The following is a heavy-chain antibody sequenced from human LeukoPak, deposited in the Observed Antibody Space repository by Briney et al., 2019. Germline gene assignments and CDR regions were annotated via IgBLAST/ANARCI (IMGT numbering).Heavy chain of an antibody. D-gene: IGHD3-10*01. CDR1: GFTFSSYA. Sequence: PGGSLRLSCAASGFTFSSYAMHWVRQAPGKGLEWVAVISYDGSNKYYADSVKGRFTISRDNSKNTLYLQMNSLRAEDTAVYYCAKERGAMVRGVIHYWGQGTLVTVSS. V-gene: IGHV3-30*07. CDR3: AKERGAMVRGVIHY. CDR2: ISYDGSNK. J-gene: IGHJ4*02.